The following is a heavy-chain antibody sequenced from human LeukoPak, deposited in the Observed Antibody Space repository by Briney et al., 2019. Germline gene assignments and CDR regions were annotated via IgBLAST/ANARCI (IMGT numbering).Heavy chain of an antibody. Sequence: ASVKVSCKASGYIFINYYIHWVRQAPGQGLEWMGVINPSDGSTNYAQKYQDRVTMTRDTSTRTVYMQLSSLRSDDTAVYYCARDEGIAAHFDYWGQGTLVTVSS. CDR3: ARDEGIAAHFDY. V-gene: IGHV1-46*01. CDR1: GYIFINYY. D-gene: IGHD6-6*01. CDR2: INPSDGST. J-gene: IGHJ4*02.